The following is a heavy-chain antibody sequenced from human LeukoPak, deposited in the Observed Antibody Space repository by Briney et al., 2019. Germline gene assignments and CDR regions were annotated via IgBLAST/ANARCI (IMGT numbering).Heavy chain of an antibody. CDR1: GFTFSDYY. CDR2: ISSSGSTI. D-gene: IGHD6-13*01. V-gene: IGHV3-11*01. CDR3: ASPATGYSSSWYPL. Sequence: PGGSLRLSCAASGFTFSDYYMSWIRQAPGKGLEWVSYISSSGSTIYYADSVKGRFTISRDNAKSSLYLQMNSLRAEDTAVYYCASPATGYSSSWYPLWGQGTLITVSS. J-gene: IGHJ4*02.